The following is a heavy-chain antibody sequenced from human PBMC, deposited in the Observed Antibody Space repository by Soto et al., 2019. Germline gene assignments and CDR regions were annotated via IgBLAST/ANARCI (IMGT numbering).Heavy chain of an antibody. V-gene: IGHV1-69*02. J-gene: IGHJ6*02. CDR3: GYCSGGSCYSSYGMDV. D-gene: IGHD2-15*01. CDR2: IIPILGIA. Sequence: SVKVSCKASGGTFSSYTISWVRQAPGQGLEWKGRIIPILGIANYAQKFQSRVTITADKSTSTAYMELSSLRSEDTAVYYCGYCSGGSCYSSYGMDVWGQGTTVTVSS. CDR1: GGTFSSYT.